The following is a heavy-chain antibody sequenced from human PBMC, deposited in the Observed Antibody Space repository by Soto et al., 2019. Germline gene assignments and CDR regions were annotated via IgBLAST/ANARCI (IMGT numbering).Heavy chain of an antibody. D-gene: IGHD2-15*01. CDR2: INPNSGGT. CDR1: GYTFTGYY. V-gene: IGHV1-2*04. Sequence: QVQLVQSGAEVKKPGASVKVSCKASGYTFTGYYMHWVRQAPGQGLEWMGWINPNSGGTNYAHKLQGWVTMTRDTAISTAYMELSRLRSDDTAVYYWARGAYCSGGSCYLDDAFDIWGQGTMVTVSS. J-gene: IGHJ3*02. CDR3: ARGAYCSGGSCYLDDAFDI.